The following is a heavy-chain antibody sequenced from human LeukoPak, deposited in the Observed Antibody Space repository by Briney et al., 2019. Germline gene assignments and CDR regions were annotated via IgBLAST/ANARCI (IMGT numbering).Heavy chain of an antibody. CDR3: ARAPATYYYDSSIPRAEYFQH. J-gene: IGHJ1*01. V-gene: IGHV4-34*01. CDR1: GGSFSGYY. CDR2: INHSGST. D-gene: IGHD3-22*01. Sequence: PSETLSLTCAVYGGSFSGYYWSWIRQPPGKGLEWIGEINHSGSTNYNPSLKSRVTISVDTSKNQFSLKLSSVTAADTAVYYCARAPATYYYDSSIPRAEYFQHWGQGTLVTVSS.